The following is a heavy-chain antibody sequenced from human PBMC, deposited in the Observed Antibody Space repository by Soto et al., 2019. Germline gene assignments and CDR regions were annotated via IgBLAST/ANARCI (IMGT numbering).Heavy chain of an antibody. CDR2: INHSGST. J-gene: IGHJ5*02. CDR1: GGSFSGYY. V-gene: IGHV4-34*01. D-gene: IGHD6-13*01. CDR3: AMKSSSWYREWFDP. Sequence: SETLSLTCAVYGGSFSGYYWSWIRQPPGKGLEWIGEINHSGSTNYNPSLKSRVTISVDTSKNQFSLKLSSVTAADTAVYYCAMKSSSWYREWFDPWGQGTLVTVSS.